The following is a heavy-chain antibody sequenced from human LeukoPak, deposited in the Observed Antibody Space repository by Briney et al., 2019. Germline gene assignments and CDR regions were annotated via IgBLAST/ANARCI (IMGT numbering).Heavy chain of an antibody. CDR3: AKSTYYYDSSDYYDAFDI. J-gene: IGHJ3*02. CDR1: GFTFSSYS. D-gene: IGHD3-22*01. CDR2: ISSSSSTI. V-gene: IGHV3-48*01. Sequence: PGGSLRLSCAASGFTFSSYSMNWVRQAPGKGLEWVSYISSSSSTIYYADSVKGRFTISRDNAKNSLYLQMDSLRAEDTAIYYCAKSTYYYDSSDYYDAFDIWGQGTMVTVSS.